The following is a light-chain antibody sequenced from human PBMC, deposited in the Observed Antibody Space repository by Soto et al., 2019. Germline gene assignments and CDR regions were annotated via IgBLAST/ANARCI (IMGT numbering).Light chain of an antibody. CDR3: QHKGT. J-gene: IGKJ1*01. CDR1: QNIDTW. Sequence: IQMTQSPSTLSASVGDRVTITCRASQNIDTWLAWYQQQPGKAPKFLIYAVSHLEAGVPSRFSGSGSGTEFTLAISSLQPDDFATYYCQHKGTFGPGTRVEI. V-gene: IGKV1-5*01. CDR2: AVS.